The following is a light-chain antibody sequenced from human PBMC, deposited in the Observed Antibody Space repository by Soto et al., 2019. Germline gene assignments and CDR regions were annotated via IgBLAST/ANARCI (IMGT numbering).Light chain of an antibody. CDR2: DVR. Sequence: QSALTQPRSVSGSPGQSVTISCTGTSSDVGGYNYVSWYQQHPGKAPKLMIYDVRKRPSGVPDRFSGSKSGNTASLTISGLQAEDEADYYCCSYAGSYSHVVFGGGTKLTVL. CDR3: CSYAGSYSHVV. CDR1: SSDVGGYNY. V-gene: IGLV2-11*01. J-gene: IGLJ2*01.